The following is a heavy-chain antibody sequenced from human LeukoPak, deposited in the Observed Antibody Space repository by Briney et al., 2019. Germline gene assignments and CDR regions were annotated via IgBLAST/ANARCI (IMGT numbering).Heavy chain of an antibody. CDR1: GFTFSSYE. V-gene: IGHV3-48*03. CDR2: ISSSSGTI. D-gene: IGHD1-1*01. J-gene: IGHJ6*03. Sequence: GGSLRLSCAASGFTFSSYEMNWVRQAPGKGLEWVSYISSSSGTIYYADSVKGRFTISRDNAKNSLYLQMNSLREDTAVYYCARARYNWNEGYSYYYMDVWGKGTTVTVSS. CDR3: ARARYNWNEGYSYYYMDV.